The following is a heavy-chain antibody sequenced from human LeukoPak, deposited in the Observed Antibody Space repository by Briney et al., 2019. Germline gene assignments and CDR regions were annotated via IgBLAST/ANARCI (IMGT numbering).Heavy chain of an antibody. CDR3: AKDLYCSSTSCYEVDY. Sequence: PGGSLRLSCAASGFTFSSYGMHWVRQAPGKGLEWVAVISYDGSNKYYADSVKGRFTISRDNSKNTLYLQMNSLRAEDTAVYYCAKDLYCSSTSCYEVDYWGREPWSPSPQ. V-gene: IGHV3-30*18. D-gene: IGHD2-2*01. J-gene: IGHJ4*02. CDR1: GFTFSSYG. CDR2: ISYDGSNK.